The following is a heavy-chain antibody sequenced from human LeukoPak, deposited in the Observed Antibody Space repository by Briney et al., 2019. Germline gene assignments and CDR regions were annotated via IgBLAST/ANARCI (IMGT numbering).Heavy chain of an antibody. V-gene: IGHV3-21*01. CDR3: VRFETIVMAPFEY. CDR1: GFTFSDYS. CDR2: ISGDTNHI. J-gene: IGHJ4*02. D-gene: IGHD2-21*01. Sequence: PGGSLRLSCAASGFTFSDYSMNWVRQAPGKGLEWVSSISGDTNHIFYADSVKGRFTISRDNAKNSVYLEMNSLRVDDMAMYYCVRFETIVMAPFEYWGQGTLVTVSS.